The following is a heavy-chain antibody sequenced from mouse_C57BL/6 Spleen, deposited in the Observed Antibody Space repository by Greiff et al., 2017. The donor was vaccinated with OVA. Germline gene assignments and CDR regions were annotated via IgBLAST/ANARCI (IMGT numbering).Heavy chain of an antibody. CDR1: GYTFTDYY. V-gene: IGHV1-26*01. D-gene: IGHD1-1*02. CDR2: INPNNGGT. Sequence: VQLKQSGPELVKPGASVKISCKASGYTFTDYYMNWVKQSHGKSLEWIGDINPNNGGTSYNQKFKGKATLTVDKSSSTAYMGLRSLTSEDSAVEYCARGGLSGFDYWGQGTTLTVSS. CDR3: ARGGLSGFDY. J-gene: IGHJ2*01.